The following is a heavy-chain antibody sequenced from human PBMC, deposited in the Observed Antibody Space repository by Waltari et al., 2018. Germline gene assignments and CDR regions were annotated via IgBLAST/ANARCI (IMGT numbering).Heavy chain of an antibody. CDR2: IYYSGST. CDR3: ARSLPEVPEPPYYFDY. J-gene: IGHJ4*02. CDR1: GGSIRSGGYY. Sequence: QVQLQESGPGLVKPSQPLSLTCTVSGGSIRSGGYYWSWIRQPPGKGLEWIGYIYYSGSTYYNPSLKSRVTISVDTSKNQFSLKLSSVTAADTAVYYCARSLPEVPEPPYYFDYWGQGTLVTVSS. V-gene: IGHV4-31*03.